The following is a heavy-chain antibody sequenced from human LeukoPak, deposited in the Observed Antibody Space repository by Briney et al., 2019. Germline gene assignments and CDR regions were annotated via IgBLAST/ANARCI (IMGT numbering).Heavy chain of an antibody. D-gene: IGHD3-3*01. CDR2: IYYSGST. J-gene: IGHJ4*02. Sequence: SETLSLTCTVSGGSINSYYWSWIRQPPGKGLEWIGYIYYSGSTNYNPSLKSRVTISVDTSKNQFSLKLSSVTAADTAVYYCASGRFFPGGAFYFDYWGQGSLVTVSS. V-gene: IGHV4-59*01. CDR3: ASGRFFPGGAFYFDY. CDR1: GGSINSYY.